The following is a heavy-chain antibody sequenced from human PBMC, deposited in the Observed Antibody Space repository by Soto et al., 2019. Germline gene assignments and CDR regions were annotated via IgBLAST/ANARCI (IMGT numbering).Heavy chain of an antibody. CDR2: TYYRSKWYN. CDR3: TRLIGNSWLDS. Sequence: SQTLSLKCTISAYSICNHHSTLDWIKQSPSRGLEWLGRTYYRSKWYNDYAESVKGRITINPDTFNNQLSLHLNSVTPDDTAVYYCTRLIGNSWLDSWGQGTLVTVSS. V-gene: IGHV6-1*01. J-gene: IGHJ5*01. CDR1: AYSICNHHST. D-gene: IGHD2-8*01.